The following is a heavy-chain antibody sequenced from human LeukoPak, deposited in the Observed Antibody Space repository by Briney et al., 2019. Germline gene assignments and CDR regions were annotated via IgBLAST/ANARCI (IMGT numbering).Heavy chain of an antibody. V-gene: IGHV4-34*01. CDR3: ARGIAAAAPFDY. CDR1: GGSFSGYY. CDR2: INHSAST. J-gene: IGHJ4*02. D-gene: IGHD6-13*01. Sequence: SETLSLTCAVYGGSFSGYYWSWIRQPPGKGLEWIGEINHSASTNYNPSLKSRVTISVDTSKNQFSLKLSSVTAADTAVYYCARGIAAAAPFDYWGQGTLVTVSS.